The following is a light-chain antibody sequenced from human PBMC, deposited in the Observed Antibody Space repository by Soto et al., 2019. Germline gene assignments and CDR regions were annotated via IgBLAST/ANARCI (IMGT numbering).Light chain of an antibody. CDR1: QAISSS. Sequence: DIQLTQSPSFLSASVGDRVIITCRASQAISSSLAWYQQKPGKAPKLLIYGASTLQSGVPSRFSGSGSGTEFTLTISSLQPEDFASYYCQHFNSYPLTFGPGTKVDIK. CDR3: QHFNSYPLT. J-gene: IGKJ3*01. CDR2: GAS. V-gene: IGKV1-9*01.